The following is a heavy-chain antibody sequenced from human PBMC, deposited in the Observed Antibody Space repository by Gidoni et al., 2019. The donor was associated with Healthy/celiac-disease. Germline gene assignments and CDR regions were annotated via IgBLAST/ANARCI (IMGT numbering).Heavy chain of an antibody. V-gene: IGHV3-21*01. J-gene: IGHJ6*02. CDR3: AREGALDDILTGYYTGYGMDV. CDR1: GFTFSSYS. CDR2: ISSSSSYI. D-gene: IGHD3-9*01. Sequence: EVQLVESGGGLVKPGGSLRLSCAASGFTFSSYSMTWVRQAPGKGLEWVSSISSSSSYIYYADSVKGRFTISRDNAKNSLYLQMNSLRAEDTAVYYCAREGALDDILTGYYTGYGMDVWGQGTTVTVSS.